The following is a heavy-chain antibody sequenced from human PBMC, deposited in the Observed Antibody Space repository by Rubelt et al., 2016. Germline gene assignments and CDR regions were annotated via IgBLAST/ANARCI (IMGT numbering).Heavy chain of an antibody. CDR1: GYTFTSYA. J-gene: IGHJ4*02. Sequence: QVQLVQSGAEVKKPGASVKVSCKASGYTFTSYAMHWVRQAPGQRLEWMGWINAGNGNTKCSQKFQGRVTITREPSASTAYMELSSLRSEDTAVYYCAREGLAVAHDYWGQGTLVTVSS. CDR3: AREGLAVAHDY. CDR2: INAGNGNT. V-gene: IGHV1-3*01. D-gene: IGHD6-19*01.